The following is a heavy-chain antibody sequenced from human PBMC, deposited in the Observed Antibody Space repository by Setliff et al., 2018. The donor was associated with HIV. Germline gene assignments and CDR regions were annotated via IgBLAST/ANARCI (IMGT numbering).Heavy chain of an antibody. CDR1: GYSISRGYF. V-gene: IGHV4-38-2*01. Sequence: SETLSLTCAVSGYSISRGYFWVWVRQPPGKGLEWIGSVSHSGNTDYNIFLKSRVTISIDNSNNHFSLKLRSVTAADTAVYYCVSQPESRWQIEYWGQGTLVTVSS. J-gene: IGHJ4*02. CDR3: VSQPESRWQIEY. CDR2: VSHSGNT. D-gene: IGHD3-10*01.